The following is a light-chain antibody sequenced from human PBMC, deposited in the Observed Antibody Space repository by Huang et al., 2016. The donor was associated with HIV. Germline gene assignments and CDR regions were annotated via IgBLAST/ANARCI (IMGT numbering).Light chain of an antibody. CDR2: AAS. CDR3: QQLHTYPIT. Sequence: AVQLTQSPSSLSASVGDTVIISCRASQDIGTSLAWYQQRTGRAPKLLISAASTLQTGVPSRFSGDSAWTYFTLFITNLQPEDFATYYCQQLHTYPITFGQGTRLDMK. J-gene: IGKJ5*01. CDR1: QDIGTS. V-gene: IGKV1-13*02.